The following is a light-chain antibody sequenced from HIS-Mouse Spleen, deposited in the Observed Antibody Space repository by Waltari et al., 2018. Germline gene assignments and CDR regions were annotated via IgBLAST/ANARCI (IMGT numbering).Light chain of an antibody. CDR3: YSTDSSGNHRV. J-gene: IGLJ2*01. Sequence: SYELTHPPSVSVSPGQTARITCSGHALPKKYAYWYQQKSCQAPVLVIYEDSKRPSGTPERFSGSSSGTMATLTISGAQVEDEADYYCYSTDSSGNHRVFGGGTKLTVL. CDR1: ALPKKY. CDR2: EDS. V-gene: IGLV3-10*01.